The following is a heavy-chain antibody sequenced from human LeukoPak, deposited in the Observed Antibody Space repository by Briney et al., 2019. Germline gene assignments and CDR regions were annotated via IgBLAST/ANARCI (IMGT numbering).Heavy chain of an antibody. CDR2: IYHSGST. Sequence: SETLSLTCTVSGGSIISSSNYYWDWIRQPPGKGLEWIGSIYHSGSTYYNPSLKSRVTISVDTSKNQFSLKLSPVTAADTAVYYCARHVYSNYYFDYWGQGTLVTVSS. D-gene: IGHD4-11*01. J-gene: IGHJ4*02. CDR3: ARHVYSNYYFDY. V-gene: IGHV4-39*01. CDR1: GGSIISSSNYY.